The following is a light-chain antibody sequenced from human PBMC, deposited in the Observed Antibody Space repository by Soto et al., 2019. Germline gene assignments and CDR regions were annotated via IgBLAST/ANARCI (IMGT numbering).Light chain of an antibody. J-gene: IGKJ2*01. CDR1: QSINSD. CDR3: QQTYSTPYT. Sequence: DIQMTQSPSSLSASVGDRVTITCWASQSINSDLNWYQQKPGKAPKLLIYAASSLQSGVPSRFSGSGSGTDFTLTISSLQPEDFATYYCQQTYSTPYTFGQGTKQEIK. CDR2: AAS. V-gene: IGKV1-39*01.